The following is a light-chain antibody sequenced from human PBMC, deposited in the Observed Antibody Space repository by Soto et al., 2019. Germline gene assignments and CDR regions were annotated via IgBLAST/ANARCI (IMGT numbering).Light chain of an antibody. CDR2: TAS. CDR3: QHNTSAPYT. J-gene: IGKJ2*01. Sequence: DIQMTQSPSSLSASVGDRVTMTCRASESISPNLHWYQQKAGKAPKLLIHTASTLQSGVPSRFTGSGSGTVFTTTSSSLKGEVFETYFCQHNTSAPYTFGQGTRVEIK. V-gene: IGKV1-39*01. CDR1: ESISPN.